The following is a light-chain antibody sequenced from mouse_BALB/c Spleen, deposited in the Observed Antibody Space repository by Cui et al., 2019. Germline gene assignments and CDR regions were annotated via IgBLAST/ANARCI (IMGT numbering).Light chain of an antibody. CDR3: LQYDNLLYT. J-gene: IGKJ2*01. Sequence: DIQMTQSPSSLSASLGGKVTITCKASQDINKYIPWYQHKPGKGPRLLIHYTSTLRPGIPSRFSGSGSGRDYSFSISNLEPEDIATYYCLQYDNLLYTFGGGTKLEIK. CDR1: QDINKY. V-gene: IGKV19-93*01. CDR2: YTS.